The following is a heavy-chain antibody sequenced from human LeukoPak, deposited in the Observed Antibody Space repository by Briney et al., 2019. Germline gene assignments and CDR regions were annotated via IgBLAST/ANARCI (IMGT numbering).Heavy chain of an antibody. Sequence: ASVKVSCKASGYTFTTYYIHWVRQAAGQGLEWRGVINPSGGSTSFAQKLQARLTMTRDTSTSTVYMELSGLRSEDTAVYYCAREIVVVPAAMGFDPWGQGTLVTVSS. V-gene: IGHV1-46*01. D-gene: IGHD2-2*01. CDR1: GYTFTTYY. J-gene: IGHJ5*02. CDR2: INPSGGST. CDR3: AREIVVVPAAMGFDP.